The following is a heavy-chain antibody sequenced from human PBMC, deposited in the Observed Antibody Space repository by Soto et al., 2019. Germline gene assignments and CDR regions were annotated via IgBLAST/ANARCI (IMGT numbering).Heavy chain of an antibody. V-gene: IGHV3-30*18. J-gene: IGHJ4*02. CDR3: AKAQDSEIFGELIDY. D-gene: IGHD3-3*01. CDR2: ISYDGSNK. Sequence: ESGGGVVQPGRSLRLSCAASGFTFSSYGMHWVRQAPGKGLEWVAVISYDGSNKYYADSVKGRFTISRDNSKNTLYLQMNSLRAEDTAVYYCAKAQDSEIFGELIDYWGQGTLVTVSS. CDR1: GFTFSSYG.